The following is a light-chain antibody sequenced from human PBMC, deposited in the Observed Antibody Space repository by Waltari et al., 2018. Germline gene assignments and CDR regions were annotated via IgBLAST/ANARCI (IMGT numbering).Light chain of an antibody. V-gene: IGLV4-69*01. CDR1: RGHSSNV. CDR2: VNSDGSH. Sequence: QLVLTQSPSASASLGASVKLTCTLSRGHSSNVVAWHQQQPEKGPRYLMNVNSDGSHSKGADIPDRFSGSSSGAERYLTISSLQSEDEADYYCQTGGHGTWVFGGGTKLTVL. J-gene: IGLJ3*02. CDR3: QTGGHGTWV.